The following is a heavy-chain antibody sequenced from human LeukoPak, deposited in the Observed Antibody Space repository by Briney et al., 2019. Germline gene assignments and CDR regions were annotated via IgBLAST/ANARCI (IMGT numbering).Heavy chain of an antibody. CDR2: IFYNGNT. Sequence: SETLSLTCTVSGGSIGGHYWSWIRQPPGKGLEWIGYIFYNGNTKYNPSLKSRVTISLDTSHNQFSLKLTSVTAAHTAVYFCARDTFGMDVWGQGTTVTVS. CDR1: GGSIGGHY. V-gene: IGHV4-59*11. J-gene: IGHJ6*02. CDR3: ARDTFGMDV.